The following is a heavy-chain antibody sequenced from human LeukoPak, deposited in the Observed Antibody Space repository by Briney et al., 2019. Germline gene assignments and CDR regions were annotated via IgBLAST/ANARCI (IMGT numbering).Heavy chain of an antibody. V-gene: IGHV4-59*01. D-gene: IGHD2-15*01. Sequence: SETLSLTCTVSGGSISSYYWSWIRQPPGKGLEWIGYIYYSGSTNYNPSLKSRVTISVDTSKNQFSLKLSSVTAADTAVYYCASVGCSGGSCYSFYYYGMDVWGQGTTLTVFS. CDR3: ASVGCSGGSCYSFYYYGMDV. CDR1: GGSISSYY. CDR2: IYYSGST. J-gene: IGHJ6*02.